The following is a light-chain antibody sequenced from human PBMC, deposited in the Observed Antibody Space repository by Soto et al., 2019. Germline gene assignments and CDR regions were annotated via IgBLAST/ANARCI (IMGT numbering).Light chain of an antibody. CDR1: QNINTY. V-gene: IGKV1-39*01. CDR2: AAS. CDR3: QQSYSTPFT. Sequence: DIQMTQSPSSLSASVGDRVTITCRASQNINTYLNWYQQRPGKAPKLLMYAASSLQSGVPSRFSGSGSGTDFTLTISSLQPEDFATYFCQQSYSTPFTFGPGTKVDI. J-gene: IGKJ3*01.